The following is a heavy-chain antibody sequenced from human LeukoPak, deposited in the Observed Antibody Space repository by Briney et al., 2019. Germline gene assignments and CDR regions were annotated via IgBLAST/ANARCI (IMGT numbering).Heavy chain of an antibody. Sequence: RGSLRLSCAASGFIFSSFSMNWVRQAAGKGLEWISYISSSSRTIYYADSVKGRFSISRDNSKNTLYLQINSLRVEDTAVYYCAKDMRMASFEHWGRGTQVTVSS. CDR1: GFIFSSFS. D-gene: IGHD5-24*01. V-gene: IGHV3-48*01. CDR2: ISSSSRTI. J-gene: IGHJ4*02. CDR3: AKDMRMASFEH.